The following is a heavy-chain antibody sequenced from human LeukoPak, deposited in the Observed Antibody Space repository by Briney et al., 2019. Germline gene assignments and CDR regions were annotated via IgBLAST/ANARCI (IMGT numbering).Heavy chain of an antibody. J-gene: IGHJ6*03. CDR3: ARDVYYGSGSYYYYYYTDV. V-gene: IGHV3-21*01. CDR2: ISSSSSYI. CDR1: GFTFSSYS. Sequence: GGSLRLSCAASGFTFSSYSMNWVRQAPGKGLEWVSSISSSSSYIYYADSVRGRFTISRDNAKNSLYLQMNSLRAEDTAVYYCARDVYYGSGSYYYYYYTDVWGKGTTVTISS. D-gene: IGHD3-10*01.